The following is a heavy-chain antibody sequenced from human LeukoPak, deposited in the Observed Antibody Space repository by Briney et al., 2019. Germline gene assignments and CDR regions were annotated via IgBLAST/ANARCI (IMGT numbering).Heavy chain of an antibody. CDR2: IYPGDSDT. J-gene: IGHJ4*02. CDR1: GYTFASYW. Sequence: GESLKISCKGSGYTFASYWIGWVRQMPGKGLEWMGIIYPGDSDTRYSPSFQGQVTISADKSISTAYLQWSSLKASDTAMYYCARGHLYDYSTTSYYFDYWGQGTRVTVSS. D-gene: IGHD5-12*01. V-gene: IGHV5-51*01. CDR3: ARGHLYDYSTTSYYFDY.